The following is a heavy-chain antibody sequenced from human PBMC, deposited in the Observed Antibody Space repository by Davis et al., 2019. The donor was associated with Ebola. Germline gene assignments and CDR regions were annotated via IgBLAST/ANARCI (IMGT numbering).Heavy chain of an antibody. J-gene: IGHJ4*02. V-gene: IGHV4-61*08. D-gene: IGHD5-12*01. Sequence: SETLSLTCTVSGGSISSGGYYWSWIRQHPGKGLEWIGYIYYSGSTNYNPSHKSRVTISVDTSKNQFSLKLSSVTAAATAVYYCARDRGWLRLTYFDYWGQGTLVTVSS. CDR3: ARDRGWLRLTYFDY. CDR2: IYYSGST. CDR1: GGSISSGGYY.